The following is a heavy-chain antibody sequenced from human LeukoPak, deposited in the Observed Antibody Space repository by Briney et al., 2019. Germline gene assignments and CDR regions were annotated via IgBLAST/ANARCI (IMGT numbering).Heavy chain of an antibody. Sequence: GGSLRLSCAASGFTFSSYAMHWVRRAPGKGLEWVAVISYDGSNKYYADSVKGRFTISRDNSKNTLYLQMNSLRAEDTAVYYCARDYGYDGDYWGQGTLVTVSS. CDR1: GFTFSSYA. J-gene: IGHJ4*02. CDR2: ISYDGSNK. CDR3: ARDYGYDGDY. V-gene: IGHV3-30-3*01. D-gene: IGHD3-3*01.